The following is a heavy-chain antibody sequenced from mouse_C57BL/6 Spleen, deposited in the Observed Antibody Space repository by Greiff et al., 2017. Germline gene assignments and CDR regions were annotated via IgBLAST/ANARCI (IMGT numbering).Heavy chain of an antibody. CDR3: ARHEDYYGPAGAMDY. CDR1: GFSLTSYG. J-gene: IGHJ4*01. Sequence: VQLVESGPGLVAPSQSLSITCTVSGFSLTSYGVHWVRQPPGKGLAWLVVIWSAGSTTYNSALKSRLSISKDNSKSQVFLKMNSLQTDDTAMYXCARHEDYYGPAGAMDYWGQGTSVTVSS. CDR2: IWSAGST. D-gene: IGHD1-1*01. V-gene: IGHV2-6-1*01.